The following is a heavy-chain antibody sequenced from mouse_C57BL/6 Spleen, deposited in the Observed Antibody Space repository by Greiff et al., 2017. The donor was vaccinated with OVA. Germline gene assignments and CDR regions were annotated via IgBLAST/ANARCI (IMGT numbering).Heavy chain of an antibody. CDR3: ARHEDGGYDYGGWYFDV. CDR1: GYTFTEYT. D-gene: IGHD2-4*01. Sequence: QVQLKESGAELVKPGASVKLSCKASGYTFTEYTIHWVKQRSGQGLEWIGWFYPGSGSIKYNEKFKDKATLTADKSSSTVYMELSRLTSEDSAVYFCARHEDGGYDYGGWYFDVWGTGTTVTVSS. J-gene: IGHJ1*03. V-gene: IGHV1-62-2*01. CDR2: FYPGSGSI.